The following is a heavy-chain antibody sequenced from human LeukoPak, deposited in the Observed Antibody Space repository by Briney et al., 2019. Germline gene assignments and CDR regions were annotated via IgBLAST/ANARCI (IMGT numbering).Heavy chain of an antibody. D-gene: IGHD3-22*01. CDR3: ARDREHSSGYYWKSRAFDI. CDR2: IKSKTDGGTT. CDR1: GFTFSNAW. J-gene: IGHJ3*02. Sequence: PGGSLRLSCAASGFTFSNAWMSWVRQAPGKGLEWVGRIKSKTDGGTTDYAAPVKGRFTISRDDSKNTLYLQMNSLKTEDTAVYYCARDREHSSGYYWKSRAFDIWGQGTMVTVSS. V-gene: IGHV3-15*01.